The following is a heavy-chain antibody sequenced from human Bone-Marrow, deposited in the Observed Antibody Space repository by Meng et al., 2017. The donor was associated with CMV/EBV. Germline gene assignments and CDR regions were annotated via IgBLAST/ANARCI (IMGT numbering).Heavy chain of an antibody. CDR3: ARLMGTPLESRYYYYGMDV. D-gene: IGHD3-3*01. Sequence: ASVKVSCRASGYTFTGYYMHWVQQAPGQGLEWRGWINPNSGGTNYAQKFQGRVTMTRDTSISTAYMELSRLRSDDTAVYYCARLMGTPLESRYYYYGMDVWGQGTTVTVSS. CDR1: GYTFTGYY. CDR2: INPNSGGT. J-gene: IGHJ6*02. V-gene: IGHV1-2*02.